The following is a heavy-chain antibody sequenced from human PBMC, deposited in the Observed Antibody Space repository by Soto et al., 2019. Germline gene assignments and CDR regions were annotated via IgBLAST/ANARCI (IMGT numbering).Heavy chain of an antibody. V-gene: IGHV1-69*08. D-gene: IGHD1-26*01. CDR1: GGTFSSYT. CDR3: AREREVATNRQEPDFDY. J-gene: IGHJ4*02. CDR2: IIPILGIA. Sequence: QVQLVQSGAEVKKPGSSVKVSCKASGGTFSSYTISWVRQAPGQGLEWMGRIIPILGIANYAQKFQGRVTITADKSTSTAYMELSSLRSEDTAVYYCAREREVATNRQEPDFDYWGQGTLVTVSS.